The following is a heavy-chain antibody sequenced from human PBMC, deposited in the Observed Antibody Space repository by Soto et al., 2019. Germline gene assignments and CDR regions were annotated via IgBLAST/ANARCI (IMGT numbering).Heavy chain of an antibody. Sequence: GGSLRLSCAASGFTFSSYSMNWVRQAPGKGLEWVSSISSSSSYIYYADSVKGRFTISRDNAKNSLYLQMNSLRAEDTAVYYCASAYYYGSGSYYEAMGYYYGMDVWGQGTTVTVSS. V-gene: IGHV3-21*01. CDR1: GFTFSSYS. CDR3: ASAYYYGSGSYYEAMGYYYGMDV. CDR2: ISSSSSYI. D-gene: IGHD3-10*01. J-gene: IGHJ6*02.